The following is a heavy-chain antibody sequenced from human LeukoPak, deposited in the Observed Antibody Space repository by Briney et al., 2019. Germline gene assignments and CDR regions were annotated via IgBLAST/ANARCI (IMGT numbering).Heavy chain of an antibody. CDR1: GYTFTSYD. J-gene: IGHJ6*02. D-gene: IGHD3-22*01. CDR2: MNPNSGNT. Sequence: ASVKVSCKASGYTFTSYDINWVRQATGQGLEWMGWMNPNSGNTGYAQNLEGRVSMTRDTSTNTAYMELRSLRSEDTAVYFCARGMFDNSGHYYYFYYALDVWGQGTTVTVSS. CDR3: ARGMFDNSGHYYYFYYALDV. V-gene: IGHV1-8*01.